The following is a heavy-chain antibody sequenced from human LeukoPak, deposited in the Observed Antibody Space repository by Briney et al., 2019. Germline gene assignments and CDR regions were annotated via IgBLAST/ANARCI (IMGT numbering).Heavy chain of an antibody. CDR2: MNPNSGNT. CDR1: GYTFTSYD. Sequence: ASVKVSCKASGYTFTSYDINWVRQATGQGLEWLGWMNPNSGNTGYEQKFQGRVTMTRDTSISTAYMELSRLRSDDTAVYYCARDLDRETTVVTPRQAFDIWGQGTMVTVSS. V-gene: IGHV1-8*01. J-gene: IGHJ3*02. D-gene: IGHD4-23*01. CDR3: ARDLDRETTVVTPRQAFDI.